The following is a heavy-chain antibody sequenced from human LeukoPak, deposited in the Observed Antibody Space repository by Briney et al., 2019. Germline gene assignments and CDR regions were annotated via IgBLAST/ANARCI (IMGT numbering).Heavy chain of an antibody. V-gene: IGHV1-8*01. CDR3: ARVGARLEMATITDAFDI. CDR1: GYAFTSYD. J-gene: IGHJ3*02. CDR2: MNPNSGNT. D-gene: IGHD5-24*01. Sequence: ASVKVSCKTSGYAFTSYDINWVRQATGQGLEWMGYMNPNSGNTVSAQKFQGRVTMTTDTSTSTAYMELRSLRSDDTAVYYCARVGARLEMATITDAFDIWGQGTMVTVSS.